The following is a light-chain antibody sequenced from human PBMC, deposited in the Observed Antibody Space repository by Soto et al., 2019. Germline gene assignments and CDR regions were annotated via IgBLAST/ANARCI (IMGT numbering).Light chain of an antibody. CDR2: GAS. J-gene: IGKJ2*01. CDR3: QQYDSYSYT. CDR1: QSISNW. Sequence: DIQMTQSPSTLSASVGDRVTITCRTSQSISNWLAWYQQKQGKAPKLLISGASSLESGVPSRFSGSGSGTEFTLTISSLRPYEFATYYCQQYDSYSYTFGQGTKLEIK. V-gene: IGKV1-5*01.